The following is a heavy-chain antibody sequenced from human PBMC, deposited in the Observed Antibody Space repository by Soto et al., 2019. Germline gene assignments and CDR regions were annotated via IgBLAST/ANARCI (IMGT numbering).Heavy chain of an antibody. Sequence: QVQLVQSGTEVKKPGASVKVSCKASGYTFTTYGISWVRQAPGQGLEWMGWISANNGNINYPQKVQGRVTMTTETSTNTSYMELRSLRFDDTAVYYCARGQILGRFDYWGQGTLVTVSS. CDR3: ARGQILGRFDY. CDR1: GYTFTTYG. V-gene: IGHV1-18*01. J-gene: IGHJ4*02. D-gene: IGHD3-16*01. CDR2: ISANNGNI.